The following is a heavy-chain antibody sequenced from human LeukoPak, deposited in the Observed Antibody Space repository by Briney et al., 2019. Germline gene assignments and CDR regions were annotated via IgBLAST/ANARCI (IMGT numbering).Heavy chain of an antibody. Sequence: SETLSLTCTVSGGSISGYYWNWVRQPPGKGLEWIGYIYYSGSTKYNPSLKSRVTISVDTSKNQFSLKLSSVTAADTAVYYCARDYYDYVWGSYRPNWFDPWGQGTLVTVSS. D-gene: IGHD3-16*02. V-gene: IGHV4-59*12. CDR2: IYYSGST. CDR1: GGSISGYY. J-gene: IGHJ5*02. CDR3: ARDYYDYVWGSYRPNWFDP.